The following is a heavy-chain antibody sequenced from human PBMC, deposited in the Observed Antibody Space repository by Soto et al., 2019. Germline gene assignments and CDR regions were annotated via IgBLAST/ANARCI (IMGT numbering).Heavy chain of an antibody. Sequence: QVQLVQSGGEVKRPGASVKVSCKTSGYSFASFGITWVRQAPGQGLEWMGWISGYTGYANYPERFEDRVTLSTDPSTTTAFMELRSLRSDDTAVYYCARDNRNYFDYWGQGTLVTVSS. CDR3: ARDNRNYFDY. V-gene: IGHV1-18*01. CDR2: ISGYTGYA. J-gene: IGHJ4*02. CDR1: GYSFASFG.